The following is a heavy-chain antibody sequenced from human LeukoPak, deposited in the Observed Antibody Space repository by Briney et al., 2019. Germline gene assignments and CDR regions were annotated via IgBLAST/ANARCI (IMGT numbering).Heavy chain of an antibody. V-gene: IGHV4-34*01. J-gene: IGHJ4*02. CDR1: GGSFRGYY. CDR2: VNQSGST. CDR3: ARDTRGYSGYDFFDY. Sequence: SETLSLTCAVYGGSFRGYYWSWIRQPPGKGLEWIGEVNQSGSTKYNPSLKSRVTISVDTSKNQFSLKLSSVTAADTAVYYCARDTRGYSGYDFFDYWGQGTLVTVSS. D-gene: IGHD5-12*01.